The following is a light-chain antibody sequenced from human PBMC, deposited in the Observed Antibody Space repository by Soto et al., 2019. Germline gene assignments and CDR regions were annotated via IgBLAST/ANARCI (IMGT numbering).Light chain of an antibody. CDR1: QNINGW. V-gene: IGKV1-5*01. Sequence: DIQMTQSPSTLSASIGDRATITCRASQNINGWLAWYQQKPGKAPKLLIYQASTLQSGVPSRFSGSGSGTEFTLTISSLQPDDFATYYCQQHEAYPRTFGQGTKVEIK. CDR3: QQHEAYPRT. J-gene: IGKJ1*01. CDR2: QAS.